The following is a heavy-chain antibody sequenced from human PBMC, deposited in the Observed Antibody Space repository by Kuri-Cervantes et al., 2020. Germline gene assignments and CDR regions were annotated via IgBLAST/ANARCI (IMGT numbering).Heavy chain of an antibody. Sequence: ASVKVSCKASGFTFTHNYIHWARQAPGQGLEWMGWISPNSGGTHYAQSFQGRVSMSTDTSINTAYMELSSLRSDDTAFYFCARDVGDYYASRGSRFDPWGQGTLVTVSS. J-gene: IGHJ5*02. V-gene: IGHV1-2*02. CDR1: GFTFTHNY. CDR2: ISPNSGGT. CDR3: ARDVGDYYASRGSRFDP. D-gene: IGHD3-22*01.